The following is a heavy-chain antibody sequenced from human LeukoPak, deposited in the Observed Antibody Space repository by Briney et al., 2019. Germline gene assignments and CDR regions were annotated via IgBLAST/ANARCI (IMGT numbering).Heavy chain of an antibody. CDR2: MNPNSGNT. D-gene: IGHD4-17*01. V-gene: IGHV1-8*01. CDR3: ARDPLPYGDYVYYFDY. Sequence: ASVKVSCKASGYTFTSYDINWVRQATGQGLEWMGWMNPNSGNTGYAQKFQGRVTMTRDTSISTAYMELSRLRSDDTAVYYCARDPLPYGDYVYYFDYWGQGTLVTVSS. CDR1: GYTFTSYD. J-gene: IGHJ4*02.